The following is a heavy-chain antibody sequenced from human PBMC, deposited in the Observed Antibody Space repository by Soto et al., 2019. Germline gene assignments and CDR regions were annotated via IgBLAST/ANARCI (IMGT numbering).Heavy chain of an antibody. V-gene: IGHV4-34*01. Sequence: SETLSLTCAVYGGSFSGYYWSWIRQPPGKGLEWIGEINHSGSTNYNPSLKSRVTISVDTSKNQFSLKLSSVTAADTAVYYCARVGGAYSSSWYANFDYWGQGTLVTVSS. J-gene: IGHJ4*02. D-gene: IGHD6-13*01. CDR2: INHSGST. CDR1: GGSFSGYY. CDR3: ARVGGAYSSSWYANFDY.